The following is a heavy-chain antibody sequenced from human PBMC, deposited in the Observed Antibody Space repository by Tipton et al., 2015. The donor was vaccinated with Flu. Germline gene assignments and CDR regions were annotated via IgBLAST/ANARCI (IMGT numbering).Heavy chain of an antibody. Sequence: SLRLSCVDSGFTFSNYWMIWVRQAPGKGLEWVANINQDGSEKYYVDSVKGRFTISRDNAKNSLHLQMNSLRSEDTAVYFCARQIGGVGAYWGQGTLVTVSS. J-gene: IGHJ4*02. CDR3: ARQIGGVGAY. CDR1: GFTFSNYW. CDR2: INQDGSEK. V-gene: IGHV3-7*03. D-gene: IGHD2-2*01.